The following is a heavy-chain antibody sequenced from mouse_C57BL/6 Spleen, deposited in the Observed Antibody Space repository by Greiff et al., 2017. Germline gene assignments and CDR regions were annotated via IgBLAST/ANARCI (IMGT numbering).Heavy chain of an antibody. J-gene: IGHJ2*01. Sequence: VQLQQSGPELVKPGASVKISCKASGYAFSSSWMNWVKQRPGKGLEWIGRIYPGDGDTNYTGKFKGKATLTADKSSSTAYMQLSSLTSEDSAVYFCAREDYYGSSYEGYWGQGTTLTVSS. V-gene: IGHV1-82*01. CDR2: IYPGDGDT. D-gene: IGHD1-1*01. CDR3: AREDYYGSSYEGY. CDR1: GYAFSSSW.